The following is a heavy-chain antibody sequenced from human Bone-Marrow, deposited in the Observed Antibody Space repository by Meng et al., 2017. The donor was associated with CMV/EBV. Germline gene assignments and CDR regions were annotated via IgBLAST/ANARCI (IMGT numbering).Heavy chain of an antibody. CDR1: GVTFSYYR. CDR2: ISSTSAYI. Sequence: GGSLRLSCAVSGVTFSYYRINWVRQAPGKGLEWVASISSTSAYIYYAESVEGRFIISRDNAKNSLYLTMDNLAVEDTAVYYCATGATLDYWGQGTLVTVSS. V-gene: IGHV3-21*01. CDR3: ATGATLDY. J-gene: IGHJ4*02. D-gene: IGHD3-10*01.